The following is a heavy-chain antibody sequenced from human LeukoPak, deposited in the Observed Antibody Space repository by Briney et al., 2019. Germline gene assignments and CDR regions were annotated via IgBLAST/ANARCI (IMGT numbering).Heavy chain of an antibody. CDR3: GNGIAAAGDYYYYGMDV. V-gene: IGHV4-59*12. CDR2: IYYSGST. J-gene: IGHJ6*02. Sequence: SETLSPTCTVSGGSISSYYWSWIRQPPGKGLEWIGYIYYSGSTNYNPSLKSRVTISVDTSKNQFSLKLSSVTAADTAVYYCGNGIAAAGDYYYYGMDVWGQGTTVTVSS. D-gene: IGHD6-13*01. CDR1: GGSISSYY.